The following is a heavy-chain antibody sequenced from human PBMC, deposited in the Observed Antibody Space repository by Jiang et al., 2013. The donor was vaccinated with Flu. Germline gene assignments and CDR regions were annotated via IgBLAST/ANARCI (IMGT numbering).Heavy chain of an antibody. CDR1: GGSFSGYY. J-gene: IGHJ5*02. Sequence: LLKPSETLSLTCAVYGGSFSGYYWSWIRQPPGKGLEWIGEINHSGSTNYNPSLKSRVTISVDTSKNQFSLKLSSVTAADTAVYYCARAYYDSSPPSTWGQGTLVTVSS. CDR3: ARAYYDSSPPST. CDR2: INHSGST. V-gene: IGHV4-34*01. D-gene: IGHD3-22*01.